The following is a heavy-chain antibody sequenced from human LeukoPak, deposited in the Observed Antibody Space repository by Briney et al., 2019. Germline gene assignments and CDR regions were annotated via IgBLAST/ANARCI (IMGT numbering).Heavy chain of an antibody. CDR1: GYTFTSYY. D-gene: IGHD4-23*01. CDR2: INPSGGST. J-gene: IGHJ3*01. Sequence: EASVKVSCKASGYTFTSYYMHWVRQAPGQGLEWMGNINPSGGSTSYAQKFQGRVTMTRDTSTSTLYMELSSLRSGDTAVYYCARTMTVVTGVAFLIWGEGTMGSVSP. V-gene: IGHV1-46*01. CDR3: ARTMTVVTGVAFLI.